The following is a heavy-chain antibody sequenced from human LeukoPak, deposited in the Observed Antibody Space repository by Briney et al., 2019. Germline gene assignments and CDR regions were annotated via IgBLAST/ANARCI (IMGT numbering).Heavy chain of an antibody. D-gene: IGHD3-10*01. V-gene: IGHV1-46*03. CDR3: ARDPVREFGELLYDAFDI. Sequence: ASVKVSCKASGYTFTSYYMHWVRQAPGQGLEWMGIINPSGGSTSYAQKFQGRVTMTRDTSTNTVYMELSSLRSEDTAVYYCARDPVREFGELLYDAFDIWGQGTMDTVSS. CDR1: GYTFTSYY. J-gene: IGHJ3*02. CDR2: INPSGGST.